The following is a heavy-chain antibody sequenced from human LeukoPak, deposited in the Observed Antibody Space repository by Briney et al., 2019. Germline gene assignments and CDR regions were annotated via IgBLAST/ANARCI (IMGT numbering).Heavy chain of an antibody. D-gene: IGHD5-18*01. V-gene: IGHV4-39*07. CDR1: GGSVSTNNNY. CDR2: VYYTGTT. J-gene: IGHJ4*02. CDR3: ARQADTAMITGGFYFDY. Sequence: PSETLSLTCSVSGGSVSTNNNYWGWIRQPPGKGLEWIGSVYYTGTTNYNPSLKSRVTISVDTSKNLFSLNLKSVTAADTAVYYCARQADTAMITGGFYFDYWGQGTLVTVSS.